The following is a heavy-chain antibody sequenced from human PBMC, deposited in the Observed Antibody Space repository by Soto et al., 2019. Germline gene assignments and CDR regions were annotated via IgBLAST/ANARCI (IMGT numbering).Heavy chain of an antibody. J-gene: IGHJ4*02. D-gene: IGHD3-9*01. CDR3: ARGEGYFDWSAHRY. V-gene: IGHV3-21*01. CDR2: ISSSSTYI. CDR1: GFTFSSYS. Sequence: EVQLVESGGGLVKPGGSLRLSCAASGFTFSSYSMHWVRQAPGKGLEWVSSISSSSTYIKYADSVKGRFTISRDNAKNSLYLQMNSLRAEDTAVYYCARGEGYFDWSAHRYWGQGTLVTVSS.